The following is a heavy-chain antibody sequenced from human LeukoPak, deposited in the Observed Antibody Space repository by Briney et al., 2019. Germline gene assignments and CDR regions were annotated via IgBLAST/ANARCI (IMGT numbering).Heavy chain of an antibody. J-gene: IGHJ6*04. D-gene: IGHD3-10*02. Sequence: GGSLRLSCAASGFSFSTYSMNWVRQAPGKGLEWISYITSPSSTICYADSVKGRFTISRDNAKNSLYLQMNSLRAEDTAVYYCAELGITMIGGVWGKGTTVTISS. CDR3: AELGITMIGGV. V-gene: IGHV3-48*04. CDR2: ITSPSSTI. CDR1: GFSFSTYS.